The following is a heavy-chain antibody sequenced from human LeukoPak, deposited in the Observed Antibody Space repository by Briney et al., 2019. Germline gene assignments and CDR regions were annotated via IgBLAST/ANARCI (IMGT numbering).Heavy chain of an antibody. D-gene: IGHD2-15*01. J-gene: IGHJ4*02. V-gene: IGHV4-39*01. CDR2: IYYSAAT. Sequence: SSETLSLTCTVSGGSVSSNAYYWGWIRQSPGKGLEWIGSIYYSAATYYNPAFQSRVTISVDTSKNQFSLNLISVTAADTALYYCARIPVTVVGSYTTYYFDYWGQGTLVTVSS. CDR1: GGSVSSNAYY. CDR3: ARIPVTVVGSYTTYYFDY.